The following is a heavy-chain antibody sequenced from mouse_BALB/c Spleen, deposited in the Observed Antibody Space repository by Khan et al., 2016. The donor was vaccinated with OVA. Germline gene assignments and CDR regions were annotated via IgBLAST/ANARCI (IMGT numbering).Heavy chain of an antibody. Sequence: EVELVESGGGLVKPGGSLKLPCAASGFTFSNYAMSWVRQTPEKRLEWVATISSGGSYTYYPDSVKGRFTIPRDNTKNTLYLQMSSLRSEDTAMYYCARTHGYYGSNYFDYWGQGTTLTVSS. CDR3: ARTHGYYGSNYFDY. J-gene: IGHJ2*01. CDR2: ISSGGSYT. CDR1: GFTFSNYA. D-gene: IGHD1-1*01. V-gene: IGHV5-9-3*01.